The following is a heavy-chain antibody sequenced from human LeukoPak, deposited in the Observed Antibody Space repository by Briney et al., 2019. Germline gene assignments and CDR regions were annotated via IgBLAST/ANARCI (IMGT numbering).Heavy chain of an antibody. D-gene: IGHD3-10*01. V-gene: IGHV3-48*04. Sequence: GGSLRLSCAASEFTFSYYSMHWVRQAPGKGLEWISYISSSSSTIYYADSVKGRFTISRDNAKNSLYLQMNSLRADDTAVYYCVRDRNYYGLDYWGQGSLVTVSS. CDR3: VRDRNYYGLDY. CDR2: ISSSSSTI. J-gene: IGHJ4*02. CDR1: EFTFSYYS.